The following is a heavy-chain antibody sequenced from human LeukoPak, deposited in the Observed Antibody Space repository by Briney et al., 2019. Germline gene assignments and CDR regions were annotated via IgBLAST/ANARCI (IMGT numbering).Heavy chain of an antibody. V-gene: IGHV3-9*01. J-gene: IGHJ4*02. Sequence: GGSLRLSCAGSGFIFNNYAMHWVRQPPGKGLEWVSGISWNSGSIDYADSVKGRFTISRDNAKNSLYLQMNSLRVEDTAFYYCARASRSGWYAEGDYWGQGTLVTVSS. D-gene: IGHD6-19*01. CDR1: GFIFNNYA. CDR3: ARASRSGWYAEGDY. CDR2: ISWNSGSI.